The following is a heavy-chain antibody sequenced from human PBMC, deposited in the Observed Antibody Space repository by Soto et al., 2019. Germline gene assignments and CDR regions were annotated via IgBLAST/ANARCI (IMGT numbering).Heavy chain of an antibody. Sequence: EVQLVESGGGLVKPGGSLRLSCAASGFTFSAYNMNWVRQPPGKGLEWVSSMTSSSSSIYYADSLKGRFTISRDNAKNSLYLQMNSMRAEDTAVYYCASHYGDNGWFDPWGQGTLVTVSS. D-gene: IGHD4-17*01. CDR2: MTSSSSSI. J-gene: IGHJ5*02. CDR1: GFTFSAYN. V-gene: IGHV3-21*06. CDR3: ASHYGDNGWFDP.